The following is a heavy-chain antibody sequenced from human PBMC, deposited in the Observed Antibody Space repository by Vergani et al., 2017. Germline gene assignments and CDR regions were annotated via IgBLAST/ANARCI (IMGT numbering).Heavy chain of an antibody. CDR1: GFSLSTSRMC. D-gene: IGHD3-22*01. CDR3: ARSTYYYDSSGYVDY. V-gene: IGHV2-70*15. J-gene: IGHJ4*02. CDR2: IDWDDDK. Sequence: QVTLRESGPALVKPTQTLTLNCTFSGFSLSTSRMCVSWIRQPPGKALEWLARIDWDDDKYYSTSLKTRLTISKETSKNQVVLTMTNMDPVDTATYYCARSTYYYDSSGYVDYWGQGTLVTVSS.